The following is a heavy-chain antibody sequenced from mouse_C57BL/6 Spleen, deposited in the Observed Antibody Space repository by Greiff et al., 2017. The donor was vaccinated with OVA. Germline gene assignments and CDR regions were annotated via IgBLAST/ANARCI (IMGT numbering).Heavy chain of an antibody. D-gene: IGHD1-1*01. J-gene: IGHJ4*01. V-gene: IGHV14-3*01. CDR2: IDPANGNT. Sequence: VQLQQSVAELVRPGASVKLSCTASGFNIKNTHMHWVKQRPEQGLEWIGRIDPANGNTKYAPKFQGKATITADTSSNTAYLQLSSLTSEDTAIYYCARSPSTGVARDYAMDYWGQGTSVTVSS. CDR3: ARSPSTGVARDYAMDY. CDR1: GFNIKNTH.